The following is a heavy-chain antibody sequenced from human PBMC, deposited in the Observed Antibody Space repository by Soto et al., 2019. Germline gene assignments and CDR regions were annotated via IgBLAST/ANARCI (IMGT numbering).Heavy chain of an antibody. Sequence: SETLSLTCAVYGGSFSGYYWSWIRQPPGKGLEWIGEINHSGSTNYNPSLKSRVTISVDTSKNQFSLKLSSVTAADTAVYYCARGGGGYDILTGLDYYYGMDVWGQGTTVTVSS. CDR1: GGSFSGYY. CDR3: ARGGGGYDILTGLDYYYGMDV. CDR2: INHSGST. V-gene: IGHV4-34*01. D-gene: IGHD3-9*01. J-gene: IGHJ6*02.